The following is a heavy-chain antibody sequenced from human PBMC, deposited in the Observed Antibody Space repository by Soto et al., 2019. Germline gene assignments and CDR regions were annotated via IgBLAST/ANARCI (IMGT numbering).Heavy chain of an antibody. D-gene: IGHD6-19*01. V-gene: IGHV1-46*01. Sequence: ASVKVSCKASGYTFTSSYMHWVRQAPGQGLEWMGIINPSGGSTSYAQKFQGRVTMTRDTSTSTVYMELSSLRSEDTAVYYCARDGRSAYSIGWYYFDYWGQGTLVTVSS. CDR2: INPSGGST. CDR3: ARDGRSAYSIGWYYFDY. J-gene: IGHJ4*02. CDR1: GYTFTSSY.